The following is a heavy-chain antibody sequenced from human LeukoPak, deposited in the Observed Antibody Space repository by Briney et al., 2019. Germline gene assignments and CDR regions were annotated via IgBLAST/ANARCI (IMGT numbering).Heavy chain of an antibody. D-gene: IGHD6-19*01. CDR1: GGSVSSGSYY. Sequence: SETLSLTCTVSGGSVSSGSYYWSWIRQPPGKGLEWIGYIYYSGSINYNPSLKSRVTISVDTSKNQFSLKLSSVTAADTAVYYCARGVGDSGWYGGYYYYYYMDVWGKGTTVTVSS. J-gene: IGHJ6*03. CDR3: ARGVGDSGWYGGYYYYYYMDV. CDR2: IYYSGSI. V-gene: IGHV4-61*01.